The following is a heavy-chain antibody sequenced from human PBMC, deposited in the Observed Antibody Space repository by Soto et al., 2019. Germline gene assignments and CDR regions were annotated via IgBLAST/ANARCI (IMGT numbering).Heavy chain of an antibody. V-gene: IGHV1-2*04. D-gene: IGHD3-3*01. CDR3: AREAIFGVVIGTGGMDV. J-gene: IGHJ6*02. CDR2: INPNSGGT. CDR1: GYTFTGYY. Sequence: ASVKFSCKASGYTFTGYYMHWVRQAPGQGLEWMGWINPNSGGTNYAQKFQGWVTMTRDTSISTAYMELSRLRSDDTAVYYCAREAIFGVVIGTGGMDVWGQGTTVTVSS.